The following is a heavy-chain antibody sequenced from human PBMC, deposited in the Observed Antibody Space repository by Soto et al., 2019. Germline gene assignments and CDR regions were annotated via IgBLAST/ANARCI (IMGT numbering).Heavy chain of an antibody. CDR3: ARQNSYGYHYYGLDV. D-gene: IGHD5-18*01. CDR1: GYSFSNYW. CDR2: IYPGDSDT. J-gene: IGHJ6*02. V-gene: IGHV5-51*01. Sequence: GESLKISCKGSGYSFSNYWIGWVRQMPGKGLEWMGIIYPGDSDTRYSPSFQGQVTISADKSISTAHLQWSSLKASDTALYYCARQNSYGYHYYGLDVWGQGTTVTVYS.